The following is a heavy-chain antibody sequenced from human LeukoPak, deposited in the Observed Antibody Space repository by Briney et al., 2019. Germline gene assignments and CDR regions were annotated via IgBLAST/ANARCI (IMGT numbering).Heavy chain of an antibody. J-gene: IGHJ4*02. CDR3: ARVQREQWLVAGRFLDY. CDR1: GVIFSSYW. Sequence: GGSLRLSCAASGVIFSSYWMHWVRQAPGKGLVWVSRINSDGSSTSYADSVKGRFTLSRDNAKNTLYLQMNSLRAEDTAVYYCARVQREQWLVAGRFLDYWGQGTLVTVSS. D-gene: IGHD6-19*01. CDR2: INSDGSST. V-gene: IGHV3-74*01.